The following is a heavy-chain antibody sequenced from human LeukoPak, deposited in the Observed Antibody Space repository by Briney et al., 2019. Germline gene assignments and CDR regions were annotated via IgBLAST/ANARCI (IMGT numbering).Heavy chain of an antibody. CDR2: IIPIFGTA. CDR3: ARGSGYCSGGSCYQDIYY. J-gene: IGHJ4*02. V-gene: IGHV1-69*13. CDR1: GGTFSSYA. D-gene: IGHD2-15*01. Sequence: ASVKVSCKASGGTFSSYAISWVRQAPGQGLEWMGGIIPIFGTANYAQKFQGRVTITADESTSTAHMELSSLRSEDTAVYYCARGSGYCSGGSCYQDIYYWGQGTLVTVSS.